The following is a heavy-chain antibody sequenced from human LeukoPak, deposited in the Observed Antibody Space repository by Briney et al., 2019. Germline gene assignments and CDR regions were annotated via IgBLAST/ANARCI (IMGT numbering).Heavy chain of an antibody. V-gene: IGHV4-34*01. CDR2: INHSGST. D-gene: IGHD6-19*01. J-gene: IGHJ4*02. CDR1: GGSFSGYY. CDR3: ARGSINRGYSSGWYVRRPRVFDY. Sequence: PSETLSLTCAVYGGSFSGYYWSWIRQPPGKGLEWIGEINHSGSTNYNPSLKSRVAISVDTSKNQFSLKLSSVTAADTAVYYCARGSINRGYSSGWYVRRPRVFDYWGQGTLVTVSS.